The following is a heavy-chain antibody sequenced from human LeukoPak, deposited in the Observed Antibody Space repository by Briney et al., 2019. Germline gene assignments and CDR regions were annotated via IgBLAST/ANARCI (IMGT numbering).Heavy chain of an antibody. Sequence: GGSLRLSCAASGFIFSSYSMNWIRQAPGTGLEWVSSITTTSSHVYYADSVKGRFTISRDNAKNSLYLQLNSLRAEDTAVYYCARAEMTTITFPDYWGQGTRVTVSS. J-gene: IGHJ4*02. CDR2: ITTTSSHV. CDR3: ARAEMTTITFPDY. CDR1: GFIFSSYS. D-gene: IGHD5-24*01. V-gene: IGHV3-21*01.